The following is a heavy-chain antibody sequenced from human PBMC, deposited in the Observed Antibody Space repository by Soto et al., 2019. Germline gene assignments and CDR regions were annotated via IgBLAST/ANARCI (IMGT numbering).Heavy chain of an antibody. V-gene: IGHV1-8*01. CDR3: AKDRRRSRGDYLPLNFDY. CDR2: MNPSSGNT. CDR1: GYTFTSYD. D-gene: IGHD2-21*02. Sequence: ASVKVSCKASGYTFTSYDINWVRPATGQGLVWMGWMNPSSGNTGYAQKFQGRVTMTRNTSISTAYMELSSLRSEDTAVYYCAKDRRRSRGDYLPLNFDYWG. J-gene: IGHJ4*01.